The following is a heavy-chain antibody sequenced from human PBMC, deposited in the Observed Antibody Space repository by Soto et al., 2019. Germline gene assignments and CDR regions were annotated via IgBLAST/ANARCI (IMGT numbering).Heavy chain of an antibody. D-gene: IGHD4-17*01. CDR3: ARLQTVTTLFLGY. V-gene: IGHV5-51*01. J-gene: IGHJ4*02. CDR2: IYPGDSDT. Sequence: GASLKITCKGSGYSFTSYWIGWVRQMPGKGLEWMGIIYPGDSDTRYSPSFQGQVTISADKSISTAYLQWSSLKASDTAMYYCARLQTVTTLFLGYWGQGTLVTVSS. CDR1: GYSFTSYW.